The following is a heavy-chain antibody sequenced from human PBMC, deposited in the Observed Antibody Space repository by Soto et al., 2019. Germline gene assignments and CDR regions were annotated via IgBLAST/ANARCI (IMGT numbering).Heavy chain of an antibody. CDR3: AKDYLWTVAAAGTANWFDP. J-gene: IGHJ5*02. CDR1: GFTFSSYA. Sequence: GGSLRLSCAASGFTFSSYAMSWVRQAPGKGLEWVSAISGSGGSTYYADSVKGRFTISRDNSKNTLYLQMNSLRAEDTAVYYCAKDYLWTVAAAGTANWFDPWGQGTLVTVSS. D-gene: IGHD6-13*01. V-gene: IGHV3-23*01. CDR2: ISGSGGST.